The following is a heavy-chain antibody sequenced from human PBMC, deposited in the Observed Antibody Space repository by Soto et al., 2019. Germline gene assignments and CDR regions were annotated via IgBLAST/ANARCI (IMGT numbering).Heavy chain of an antibody. D-gene: IGHD2-21*02. CDR1: GGSISSSSYY. J-gene: IGHJ5*02. Sequence: QLQLQESGPGLVKPSETLSLTSTVSGGSISSSSYYWGWIRQPPGKGLEWIGSIYYSGSTYYNPSLKSRVTLSVDTSKNQFSLKLSSVTAADTAVYYCARHLIVVVTANWFDPWGQGTLVTVSS. CDR3: ARHLIVVVTANWFDP. CDR2: IYYSGST. V-gene: IGHV4-39*01.